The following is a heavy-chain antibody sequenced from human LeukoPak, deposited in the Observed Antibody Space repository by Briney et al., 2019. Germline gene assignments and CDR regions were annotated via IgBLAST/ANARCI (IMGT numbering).Heavy chain of an antibody. CDR1: GYSINSGYF. CDR2: IFHSGTT. Sequence: PSETLSLTCTVSGYSINSGYFWGWIRQPPGKGLEYIGIIFHSGTTYYNPSLKSRVTISLDTSTNDFSLKLSSVTAADTAVYYCARALRSGSNYFFYGMDVWGKGTTVTVSS. CDR3: ARALRSGSNYFFYGMDV. V-gene: IGHV4-38-2*02. D-gene: IGHD3-10*01. J-gene: IGHJ6*04.